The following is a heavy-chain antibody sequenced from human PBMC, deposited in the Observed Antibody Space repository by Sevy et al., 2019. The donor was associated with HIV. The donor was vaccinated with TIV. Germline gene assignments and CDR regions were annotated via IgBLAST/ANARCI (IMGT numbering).Heavy chain of an antibody. CDR2: ISYSGST. V-gene: IGHV4-61*01. D-gene: IGHD5-18*01. J-gene: IGHJ4*02. CDR3: ARDGNRAMFYFDQ. Sequence: SETLSLTCTISGGSVSSGTYHWSWIRQPPGKGLEWIGYISYSGSTKYNPSLMGRVTISGDTSSNQFFLKLSSVTAADTAVYYCARDGNRAMFYFDQWGRGTLVTVSS. CDR1: GGSVSSGTYH.